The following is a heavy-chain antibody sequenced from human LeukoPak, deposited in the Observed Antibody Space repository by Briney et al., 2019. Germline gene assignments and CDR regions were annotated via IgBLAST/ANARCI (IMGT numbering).Heavy chain of an antibody. Sequence: PGGSLRLSCAASGFTFSSYWMHWVRQAPGKGLVWVSRINSDGSSTSYADSVKGRFTISRDNAKNTLYLQMNSLRAEDTAVYYCAREEEFGDYLSLFDYWGQGTLVTVSS. CDR2: INSDGSST. V-gene: IGHV3-74*01. CDR1: GFTFSSYW. D-gene: IGHD3-10*01. J-gene: IGHJ4*02. CDR3: AREEEFGDYLSLFDY.